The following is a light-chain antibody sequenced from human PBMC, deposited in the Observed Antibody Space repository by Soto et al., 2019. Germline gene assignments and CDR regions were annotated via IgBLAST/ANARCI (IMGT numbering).Light chain of an antibody. V-gene: IGLV2-14*01. CDR2: QVT. Sequence: QSALAQPASMSGSPGQSITMSCTGSGSDIATFNYVSWYQQYPGKAPKLLIYQVTSRASGVSHRFSGSKSGNTAALTISGLQPEDEAEYYCNSYSSTSFYVFGTGTKVTVL. CDR1: GSDIATFNY. J-gene: IGLJ1*01. CDR3: NSYSSTSFYV.